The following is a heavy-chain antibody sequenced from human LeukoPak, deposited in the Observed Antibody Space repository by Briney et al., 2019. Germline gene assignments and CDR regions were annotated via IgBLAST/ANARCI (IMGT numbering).Heavy chain of an antibody. D-gene: IGHD4-11*01. V-gene: IGHV4-39*01. CDR3: ARPSNSEPATIGY. Sequence: SETLSLTCTVSGGSISSSSYYWGWIRQPPGKGLEWIGSIYYSGSTYYNPSLKSRVTISVDTSKNQFSLKLSSVTAADTAVYYCARPSNSEPATIGYWGQGTLVTVSS. J-gene: IGHJ4*02. CDR1: GGSISSSSYY. CDR2: IYYSGST.